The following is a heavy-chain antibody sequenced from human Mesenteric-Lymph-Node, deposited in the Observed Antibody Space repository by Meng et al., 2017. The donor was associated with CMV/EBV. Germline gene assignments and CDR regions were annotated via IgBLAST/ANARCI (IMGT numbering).Heavy chain of an antibody. V-gene: IGHV3-43*01. CDR2: ISWDGGST. Sequence: GESLKISCAASGFTFDDYTMHWVRQAPGKGLEWVSLISWDGGSTYYADSVKGRFTISRDNSKNSLYLQMNSLRTEDTALYYCAPAPVAGKYDYWGQGTLVTVSS. CDR1: GFTFDDYT. J-gene: IGHJ4*02. CDR3: APAPVAGKYDY. D-gene: IGHD6-19*01.